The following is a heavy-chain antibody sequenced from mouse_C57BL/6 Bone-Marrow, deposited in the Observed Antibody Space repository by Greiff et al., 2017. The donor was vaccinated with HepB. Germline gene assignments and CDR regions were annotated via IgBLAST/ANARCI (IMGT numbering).Heavy chain of an antibody. CDR3: AREVGPWFAY. Sequence: EVQLQQSGPELVKPGASVKISCKASGYTFTDYYMNWVKQSHGKSLEWIGDINPNNGGTSYNQKFKGKATLTVDKSSSTAYMELRSLTSEDSAVYYCAREVGPWFAYWGQGTLVTVSA. J-gene: IGHJ3*01. V-gene: IGHV1-26*01. CDR1: GYTFTDYY. CDR2: INPNNGGT.